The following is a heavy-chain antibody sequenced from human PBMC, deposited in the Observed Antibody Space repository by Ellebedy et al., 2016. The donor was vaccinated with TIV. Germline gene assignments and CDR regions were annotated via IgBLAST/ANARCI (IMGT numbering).Heavy chain of an antibody. Sequence: AASVKVSCKASGYTFTNYDIAWVRQSPGQGLEWMGWIYNGNTYYTETLQGRVTMTTDTSTSTAYMELRSLTFDDTAVYYCARNGGGLGYWGQGTLVTVSS. D-gene: IGHD2-8*01. CDR1: GYTFTNYD. CDR3: ARNGGGLGY. CDR2: IYNGNT. V-gene: IGHV1-18*01. J-gene: IGHJ4*02.